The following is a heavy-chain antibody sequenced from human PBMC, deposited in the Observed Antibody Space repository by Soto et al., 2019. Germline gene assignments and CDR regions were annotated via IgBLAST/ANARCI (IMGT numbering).Heavy chain of an antibody. D-gene: IGHD2-2*01. CDR2: ISNSGTTK. CDR3: ARGVAVPGASWFDP. V-gene: IGHV3-11*01. CDR1: GFTISDYY. J-gene: IGHJ5*02. Sequence: LRLSCAASGFTISDYYMSWIRQAPGMGLEWVSYISNSGTTKYYADSVKGRFTISRDNAKNSLYLQMNSLRAGDTAVYFCARGVAVPGASWFDPWGQGTLVTVS.